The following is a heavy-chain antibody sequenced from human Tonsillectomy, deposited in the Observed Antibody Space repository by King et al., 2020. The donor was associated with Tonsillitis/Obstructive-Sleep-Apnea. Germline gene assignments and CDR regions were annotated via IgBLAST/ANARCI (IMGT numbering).Heavy chain of an antibody. CDR1: GGSISSYY. D-gene: IGHD1-1*01. V-gene: IGHV4-59*01. J-gene: IGHJ4*02. CDR2: IYYSGST. CDR3: ATSRLERLTFDY. Sequence: QLQESGPGLVKPSETLSLTCTVSGGSISSYYWSWIRQPPGKGLEWIGYIYYSGSTNYNPSLKSRVTISVDTSKNQFSLKLSSVTAADTAVYYCATSRLERLTFDYWGQGTLVTVSS.